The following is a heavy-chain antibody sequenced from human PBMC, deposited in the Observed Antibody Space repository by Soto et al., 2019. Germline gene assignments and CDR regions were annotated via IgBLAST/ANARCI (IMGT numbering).Heavy chain of an antibody. D-gene: IGHD6-13*01. CDR1: GFTFSSYG. J-gene: IGHJ5*02. CDR3: AKDHIAAAGTKWFDP. V-gene: IGHV3-30*18. Sequence: HPGGSLRLSCAASGFTFSSYGMHWVRQAPGKGLEWVAVISYDGSNKYYADSVKGRFTISRDNSKNTLYLQMNSLRAEDTAVYYCAKDHIAAAGTKWFDPWGQGTLVTVSS. CDR2: ISYDGSNK.